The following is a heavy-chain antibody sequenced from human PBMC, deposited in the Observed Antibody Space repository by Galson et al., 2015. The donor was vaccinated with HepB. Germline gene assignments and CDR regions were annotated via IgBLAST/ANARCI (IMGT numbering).Heavy chain of an antibody. J-gene: IGHJ4*02. CDR2: IWYDGSNK. CDR3: ARVAGVVIFDY. Sequence: SLRPSCAASGFTFTSYGMHWVRQAPGKGLEWVAIIWYDGSNKYYADSVKGRFTISRDNSKNTLYLQMNSLRAEDTAVYYCARVAGVVIFDYWGQGTLVTVSS. CDR1: GFTFTSYG. D-gene: IGHD3-3*01. V-gene: IGHV3-33*01.